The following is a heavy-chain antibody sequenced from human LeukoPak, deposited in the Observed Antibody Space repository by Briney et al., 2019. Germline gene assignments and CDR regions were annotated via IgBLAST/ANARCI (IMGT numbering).Heavy chain of an antibody. V-gene: IGHV1-18*01. CDR2: ISVYNGNT. CDR3: ARQGYSGHSQGAADY. D-gene: IGHD4-23*01. Sequence: ASLKVSCKASGYTFSSYGISCVRQAPGQRLECMGWISVYNGNTNYAQKFQGRATMTTDTSTSTAHMELRSLRSDDTAVYYCARQGYSGHSQGAADYWGQGTLVTVSS. CDR1: GYTFSSYG. J-gene: IGHJ4*02.